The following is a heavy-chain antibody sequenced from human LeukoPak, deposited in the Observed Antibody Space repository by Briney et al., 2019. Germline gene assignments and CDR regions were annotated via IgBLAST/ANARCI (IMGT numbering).Heavy chain of an antibody. Sequence: SETLSLTCTVYDESFSAYYWSWIRQPPGKGLEWIGEVNHSGSTNYNPSLKSRVTISVDTSKNQFSLKLSSVTAADTAVYYCARSRGAGTFDYWGQGTRVTVSS. J-gene: IGHJ4*02. V-gene: IGHV4-34*01. CDR2: VNHSGST. D-gene: IGHD3-10*01. CDR1: DESFSAYY. CDR3: ARSRGAGTFDY.